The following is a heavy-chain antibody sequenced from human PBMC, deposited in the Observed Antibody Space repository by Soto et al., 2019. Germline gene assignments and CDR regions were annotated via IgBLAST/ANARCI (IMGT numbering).Heavy chain of an antibody. Sequence: SETLSLTCTVSGGSVSTGNYYWSWIRQPPGKGLEWIGYIHYSGSTVYNPSLKSRVTISVDTSKNQFSLRLSSVTAADTAVYYCARDTIFGVLGNFDYWGLGTLVTVSS. D-gene: IGHD3-3*01. CDR2: IHYSGST. V-gene: IGHV4-61*01. CDR1: GGSVSTGNYY. J-gene: IGHJ4*02. CDR3: ARDTIFGVLGNFDY.